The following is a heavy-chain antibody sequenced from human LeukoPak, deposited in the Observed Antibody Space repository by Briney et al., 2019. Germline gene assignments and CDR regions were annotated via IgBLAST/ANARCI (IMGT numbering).Heavy chain of an antibody. CDR3: AGERIAAAGTPYFAY. V-gene: IGHV4-59*08. Sequence: SETLSLTCTVSGGSISSYYWSWIRQPPGKGLEWIGYIYYSGSTNYNPSLKSRVTISVDTSKNQFSLKLSSVTAADTAVYYCAGERIAAAGTPYFAYWGQGTLVTVSS. CDR2: IYYSGST. CDR1: GGSISSYY. D-gene: IGHD6-13*01. J-gene: IGHJ4*02.